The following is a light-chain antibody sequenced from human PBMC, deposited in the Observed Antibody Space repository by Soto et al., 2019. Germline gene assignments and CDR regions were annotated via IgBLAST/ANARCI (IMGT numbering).Light chain of an antibody. CDR1: SSDVGGYNL. J-gene: IGLJ1*01. CDR2: EGS. Sequence: QSALTQPASVSGSPGQSITISCTGTSSDVGGYNLVSWYQQHPGKAPKVMIYEGSKRPSGVSNRFSGSKSGNTASLTISGLQAGDEADYYCCSYAGSSTYVFGTGTKVTVL. CDR3: CSYAGSSTYV. V-gene: IGLV2-23*01.